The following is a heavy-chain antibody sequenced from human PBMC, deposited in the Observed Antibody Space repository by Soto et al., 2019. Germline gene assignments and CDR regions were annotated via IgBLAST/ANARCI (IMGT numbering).Heavy chain of an antibody. CDR2: IKSKTDGETT. Sequence: PGWSLILSCAASGFTFSNAWMSWVRQAPGRGLEWVGRIKSKTDGETTEYAAPVKGRFTISRDDSKYTLYLQMNSLKTEDTAVYYCTTGVTMVRGVQDFDYWGQGDLVTVXS. V-gene: IGHV3-15*01. CDR3: TTGVTMVRGVQDFDY. D-gene: IGHD3-10*01. CDR1: GFTFSNAW. J-gene: IGHJ4*02.